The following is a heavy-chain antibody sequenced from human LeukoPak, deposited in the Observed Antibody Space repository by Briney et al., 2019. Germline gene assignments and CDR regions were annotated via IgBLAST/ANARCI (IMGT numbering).Heavy chain of an antibody. J-gene: IGHJ4*02. Sequence: GGSLRLSCAAFGFTFSSYSMNWVRQAPGKGLEWVSSISSSSSYIYYADSVKGRFTISRDNAKNSLYLQMNSLRAEDTAVYYCASLGYSYGKFDYWGQGTLVTVSS. CDR1: GFTFSSYS. CDR3: ASLGYSYGKFDY. D-gene: IGHD5-18*01. V-gene: IGHV3-21*01. CDR2: ISSSSSYI.